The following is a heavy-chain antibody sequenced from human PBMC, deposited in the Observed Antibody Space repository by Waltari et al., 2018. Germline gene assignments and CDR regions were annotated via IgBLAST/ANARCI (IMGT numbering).Heavy chain of an antibody. V-gene: IGHV1-18*01. CDR1: GYSFTSYG. Sequence: QDYLVQSGAELKQPGASVKVSCQASGYSFTSYGVCWVRQAPGQGLEWVGWSSGHDGRTNYGQIFRGRVTMTIDTSTNTAYMELGSLTSDDTAVYYCVRDYFDSPGHEVDCFDYWGQGTLVTVSS. CDR2: SSGHDGRT. CDR3: VRDYFDSPGHEVDCFDY. D-gene: IGHD3-9*01. J-gene: IGHJ4*02.